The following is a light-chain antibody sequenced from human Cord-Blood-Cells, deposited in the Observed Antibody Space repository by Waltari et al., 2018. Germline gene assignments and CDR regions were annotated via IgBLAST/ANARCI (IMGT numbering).Light chain of an antibody. CDR2: DAS. V-gene: IGKV3-11*01. CDR1: QSVSSY. J-gene: IGKJ4*01. Sequence: EIVLTQSPATLSLSPGERATLSCRASQSVSSYLAWYQQKPGQAPRLLIYDASNRATAIPARFSGSGSGTDFTLTISSLEPEDFAVYFCQQRSNLPPLTFGGGTKVEIK. CDR3: QQRSNLPPLT.